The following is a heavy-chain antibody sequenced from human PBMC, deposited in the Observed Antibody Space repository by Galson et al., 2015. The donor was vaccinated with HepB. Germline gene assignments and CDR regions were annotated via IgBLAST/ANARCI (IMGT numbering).Heavy chain of an antibody. J-gene: IGHJ6*03. CDR2: INPDSGGT. CDR1: GYTFTAYY. D-gene: IGHD3-22*01. Sequence: SVKVSCKASGYTFTAYYMHWVRQAPGQGLEWMGRINPDSGGTNYAQKSQGRVTMTRDTSINTAYMELSRLRSDDTAVYYCARVHYDSSGYTSSYYYHHMDVWGKGTTVTVSS. CDR3: ARVHYDSSGYTSSYYYHHMDV. V-gene: IGHV1-2*06.